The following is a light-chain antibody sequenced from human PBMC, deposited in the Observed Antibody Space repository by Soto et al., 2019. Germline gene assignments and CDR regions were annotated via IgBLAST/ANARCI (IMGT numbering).Light chain of an antibody. CDR1: QSVFSRY. Sequence: EIVLTQSPGTLSLSPGERATLSCRASQSVFSRYVAWYQQKPGQAPRLLISGASSRATGIADRFSGSGSGTDFTFSISRLAAEDCAVYYCQQDGRSPPTFGGGTKVEIK. CDR2: GAS. V-gene: IGKV3-20*01. J-gene: IGKJ4*01. CDR3: QQDGRSPPT.